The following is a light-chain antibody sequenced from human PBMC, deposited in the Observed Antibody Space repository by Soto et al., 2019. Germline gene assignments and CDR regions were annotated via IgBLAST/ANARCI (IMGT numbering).Light chain of an antibody. CDR1: QTIGTY. V-gene: IGKV1-39*01. Sequence: DIQMTQSPSSLSASVGDRVTITCRASQTIGTYLNWYHQEPGNAPKLLIYAASTLQSGVPSRFSGSGSGTDFPLTISSLQPEDFGTYYCQQSYTARWTFGQGTKVEIK. CDR2: AAS. CDR3: QQSYTARWT. J-gene: IGKJ1*01.